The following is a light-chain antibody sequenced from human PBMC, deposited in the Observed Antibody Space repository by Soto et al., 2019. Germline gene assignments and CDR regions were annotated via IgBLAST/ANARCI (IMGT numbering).Light chain of an antibody. V-gene: IGKV3-20*01. Sequence: IVLTQSPGILSLSPGERATLSCRASQSVGRRYLAWYQQKPGQAPMLLIYDTSERASDIPDRFSGSGSGTDFTLTISRLLPEDFAVYYCQYQGTFGGGTKVEIK. CDR1: QSVGRRY. J-gene: IGKJ4*01. CDR3: QYQGT. CDR2: DTS.